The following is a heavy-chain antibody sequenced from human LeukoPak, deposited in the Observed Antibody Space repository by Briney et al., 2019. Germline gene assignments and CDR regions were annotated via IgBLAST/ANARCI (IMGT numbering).Heavy chain of an antibody. CDR1: GYTFTSYG. D-gene: IGHD3-10*01. Sequence: ASVKVSCKASGYTFTSYGISWVRQAPGQGLEWMGWINTYNGNTNCAHKLQGRVTMTTDTSTSKAYMELMSLRSDDTAVYYCARAGTRDYYGSVHGLDWGQGTLVTVSS. CDR3: ARAGTRDYYGSVHGLD. J-gene: IGHJ4*02. V-gene: IGHV1-18*01. CDR2: INTYNGNT.